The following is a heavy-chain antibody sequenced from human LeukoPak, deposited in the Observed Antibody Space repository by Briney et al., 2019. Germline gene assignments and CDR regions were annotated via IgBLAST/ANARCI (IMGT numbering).Heavy chain of an antibody. CDR1: GYTFTSHG. CDR2: ISAYNGNT. Sequence: ASVKVSCKASGYTFTSHGITWVRQAPGQGLEWVGWISAYNGNTNYEQKLQGRVTMTRDTSTSTAYMELRSLRSDDTAVYYCARGIDSASPPLGTFEIWGQGTMVTVSS. V-gene: IGHV1-18*04. D-gene: IGHD1-26*01. CDR3: ARGIDSASPPLGTFEI. J-gene: IGHJ3*02.